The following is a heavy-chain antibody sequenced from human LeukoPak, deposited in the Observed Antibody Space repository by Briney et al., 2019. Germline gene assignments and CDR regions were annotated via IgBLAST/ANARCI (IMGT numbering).Heavy chain of an antibody. J-gene: IGHJ4*02. Sequence: SETLSLTCTVSGGSIRSYYWSWIRQPPGKGLEWIGYIYYSGSTNYNPSLKSRVTISVDTSKNQFSLKLSSVTAADTAVYYCARGSVPYSSSWYHFDYWGQGTLVTVSS. V-gene: IGHV4-59*13. CDR2: IYYSGST. CDR1: GGSIRSYY. D-gene: IGHD6-13*01. CDR3: ARGSVPYSSSWYHFDY.